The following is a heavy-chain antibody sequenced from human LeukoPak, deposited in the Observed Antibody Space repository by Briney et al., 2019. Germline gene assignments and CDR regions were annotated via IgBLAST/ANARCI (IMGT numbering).Heavy chain of an antibody. D-gene: IGHD5-18*01. V-gene: IGHV3-48*03. J-gene: IGHJ4*02. CDR2: ISGGGSPI. Sequence: PGGSLRLSCAASGFTFSSFEMNWVRQAQGGGLEWISCISGGGSPIYYADSVKGRFTISRDNAKNSLYLEMNSLRAEDTAVYYCARGFRHTAMFLDYWGQGTPVTVSS. CDR1: GFTFSSFE. CDR3: ARGFRHTAMFLDY.